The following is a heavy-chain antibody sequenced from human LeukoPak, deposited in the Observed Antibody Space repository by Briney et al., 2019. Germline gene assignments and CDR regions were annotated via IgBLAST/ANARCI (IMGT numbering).Heavy chain of an antibody. D-gene: IGHD2-2*01. CDR3: ARELVPAPSY. Sequence: GGSLRLSCAASGFTFSSYSLNWVRQAPGKGLEWVSSISSSSTYINYADSVKGRFTISRDNAKNSLYLQMNSLRAEDTAVYYCARELVPAPSYWGQGTLVTVSS. J-gene: IGHJ4*02. CDR2: ISSSSTYI. CDR1: GFTFSSYS. V-gene: IGHV3-21*03.